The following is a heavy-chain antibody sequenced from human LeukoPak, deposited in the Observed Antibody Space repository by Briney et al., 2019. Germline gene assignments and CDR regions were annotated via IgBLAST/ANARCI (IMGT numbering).Heavy chain of an antibody. Sequence: PGGALRLSCAASGFTFNTYTMNWVRQAAGKGLEWVSAISGRGDGTYYADFVKGRFTISRDNSKNTLFLQMNCLRVEDTATYYCAKGTERYREVSSFDSWGRGTLVAVSS. CDR2: ISGRGDGT. CDR1: GFTFNTYT. J-gene: IGHJ4*02. V-gene: IGHV3-23*01. CDR3: AKGTERYREVSSFDS. D-gene: IGHD3-10*01.